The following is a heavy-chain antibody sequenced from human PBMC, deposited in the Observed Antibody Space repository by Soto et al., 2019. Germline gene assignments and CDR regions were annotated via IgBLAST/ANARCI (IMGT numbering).Heavy chain of an antibody. D-gene: IGHD3-3*01. CDR3: ARKYDFWSGYFFYGMDV. CDR2: IIPIFGTA. Sequence: QVQLVQSGAEVKKPGSSVKVSCKASGGTFSSYAISWVRQAPGQGLEWMGGIIPIFGTANYAQKFQGRVTITADESTSRAYMELSSLSSEDTALYCCARKYDFWSGYFFYGMDVWGQGTTVTVSS. V-gene: IGHV1-69*01. CDR1: GGTFSSYA. J-gene: IGHJ6*02.